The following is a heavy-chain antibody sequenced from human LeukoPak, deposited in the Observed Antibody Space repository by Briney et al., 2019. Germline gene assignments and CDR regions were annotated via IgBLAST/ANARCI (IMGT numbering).Heavy chain of an antibody. D-gene: IGHD3-10*01. CDR2: IWNDGSNK. J-gene: IGHJ4*02. CDR1: GFTFSNYG. Sequence: PGRSLRLSCAVSGFTFSNYGMHWVRQAPGKGLEWVAVIWNDGSNKYYADSVKGRFTISRDNSKNTLYLQMNSLRAEDTAVYYCARDSYYGSGSSPEYWGQGTLVTVSS. CDR3: ARDSYYGSGSSPEY. V-gene: IGHV3-33*01.